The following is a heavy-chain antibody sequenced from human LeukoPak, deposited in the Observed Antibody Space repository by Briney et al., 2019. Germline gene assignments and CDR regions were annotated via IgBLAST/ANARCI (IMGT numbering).Heavy chain of an antibody. D-gene: IGHD3-3*01. CDR3: AKDSGSGYYYFGY. CDR1: GFTFSSYS. V-gene: IGHV3-21*04. Sequence: GGSLRLSCAASGFTFSSYSMNWVRQAPGKGLEWVSSISSSSSYIYYADSVKGRFTISRDNAKNSLYLQMSSLRAEDTAVYYCAKDSGSGYYYFGYWGQGTLVTVSS. J-gene: IGHJ4*02. CDR2: ISSSSSYI.